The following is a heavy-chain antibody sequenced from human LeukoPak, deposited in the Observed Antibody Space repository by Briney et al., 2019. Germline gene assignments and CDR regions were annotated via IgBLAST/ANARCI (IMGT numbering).Heavy chain of an antibody. D-gene: IGHD1-1*01. CDR3: ARVRYNWNDKGSSLLDY. CDR2: INHSGST. J-gene: IGHJ4*02. V-gene: IGHV4-34*01. Sequence: SETLSLTCAVYGGSFSGYYWSWIRQPPGKGLEWIWEINHSGSTNYNPSLKSRVTISVDTSKNQFSLKLSSVTAADTAVYYCARVRYNWNDKGSSLLDYWGQGTLVTVSS. CDR1: GGSFSGYY.